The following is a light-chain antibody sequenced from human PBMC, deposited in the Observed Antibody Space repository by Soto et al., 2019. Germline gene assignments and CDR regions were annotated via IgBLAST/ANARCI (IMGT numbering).Light chain of an antibody. CDR3: SSYSWTNTLV. Sequence: QSALTQPASVSGSPGQSITISCTGTSSDVGDNPYVSWYQQHPGKVPKLILYEVTNWPSGVSGRFSGSKSENAAALTISGLQAEDEADYYCSSYSWTNTLVFGSGTKLTVL. CDR2: EVT. CDR1: SSDVGDNPY. V-gene: IGLV2-14*01. J-gene: IGLJ2*01.